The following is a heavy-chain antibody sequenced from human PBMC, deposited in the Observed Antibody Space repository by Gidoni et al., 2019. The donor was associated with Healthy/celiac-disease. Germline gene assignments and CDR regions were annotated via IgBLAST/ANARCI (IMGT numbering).Heavy chain of an antibody. CDR1: GGPISSSSYY. V-gene: IGHV4-39*01. CDR2: IYYSGST. D-gene: IGHD4-17*01. Sequence: QLQLQESGPGLVKPSETLSLTCTVSGGPISSSSYYWGWIRQPPGKGLEWIGSIYYSGSTYYNPSLKSRVTISVDTSKNQFSLKLSSVTAADTAVYYCARSPTAGAFDIWGQGTMVTVSS. CDR3: ARSPTAGAFDI. J-gene: IGHJ3*02.